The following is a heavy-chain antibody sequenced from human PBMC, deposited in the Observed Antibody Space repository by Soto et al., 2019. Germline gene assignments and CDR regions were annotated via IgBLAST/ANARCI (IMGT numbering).Heavy chain of an antibody. Sequence: SETLSLTCTVSGGSISSGGYYWSWIRQHPGKGLEWIGYIYYSGSTYYNPSLKSRVTISVDTSKNQFSLKLSSVTAADTAVYYCVRDRGGSYWLDPWGQGTLVTVSS. V-gene: IGHV4-31*03. CDR3: VRDRGGSYWLDP. CDR1: GGSISSGGYY. J-gene: IGHJ5*02. CDR2: IYYSGST. D-gene: IGHD1-26*01.